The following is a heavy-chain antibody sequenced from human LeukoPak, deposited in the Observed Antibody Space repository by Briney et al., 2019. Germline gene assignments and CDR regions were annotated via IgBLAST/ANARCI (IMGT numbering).Heavy chain of an antibody. Sequence: ASVKVSCKASGYTFTTYGITWVRQAPGQGLEWMGWISAYNGNTNFAQKFQGRVTMTTDTSTSTAYMELRSLRSDDTAVYYCARDNRLRYDFWSGSAAFDIWGQGTMVTVSS. D-gene: IGHD3-3*01. CDR3: ARDNRLRYDFWSGSAAFDI. J-gene: IGHJ3*02. CDR1: GYTFTTYG. CDR2: ISAYNGNT. V-gene: IGHV1-18*01.